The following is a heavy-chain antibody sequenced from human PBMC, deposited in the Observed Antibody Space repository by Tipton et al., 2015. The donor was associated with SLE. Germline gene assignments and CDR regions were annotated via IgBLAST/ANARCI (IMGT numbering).Heavy chain of an antibody. CDR1: GGSISSEGYV. J-gene: IGHJ4*02. Sequence: TLSLTCSVSGGSISSEGYVWGWIRQLQGKGLEWIGYIHYSGTTNYNPSLKSRVTISLDTSNSQFSLKLTSVSAADTAVYYCASQLSITGDYWGQGTLITVSS. CDR3: ASQLSITGDY. V-gene: IGHV4-31*03. CDR2: IHYSGTT. D-gene: IGHD1-20*01.